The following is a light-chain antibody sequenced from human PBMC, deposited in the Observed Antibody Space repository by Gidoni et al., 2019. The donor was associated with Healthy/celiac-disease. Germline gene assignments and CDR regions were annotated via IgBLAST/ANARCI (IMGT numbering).Light chain of an antibody. V-gene: IGKV3-11*01. CDR3: QQRSNWRT. CDR1: QSVRSY. J-gene: IGKJ1*01. Sequence: VLTQSPATLPWSPGERATLSCRASQSVRSYLAWYQRKPGTAPRLLIYDASNRATGIAARFSGSGSGTDFTLTISSLGPEDFAVYYCQQRSNWRTFGQGTKVEIK. CDR2: DAS.